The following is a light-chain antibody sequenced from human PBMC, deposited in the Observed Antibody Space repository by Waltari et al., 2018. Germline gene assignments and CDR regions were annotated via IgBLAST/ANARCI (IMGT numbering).Light chain of an antibody. V-gene: IGLV2-14*01. J-gene: IGLJ3*02. CDR2: DVN. Sequence: HSALTQPASVSGSPGKSITIPCTGTSSDVGGYNYVSWYQQHPGTAPKLRLCDVNKLPSGIYHLFCGSTSGNTAPLTISGRQSEGESVYYCNSYTSRSTGVFGGGTKLTVL. CDR1: SSDVGGYNY. CDR3: NSYTSRSTGV.